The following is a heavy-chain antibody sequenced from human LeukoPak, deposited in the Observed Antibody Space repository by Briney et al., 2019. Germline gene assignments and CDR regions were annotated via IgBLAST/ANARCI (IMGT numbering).Heavy chain of an antibody. D-gene: IGHD1-26*01. CDR3: ARDSSSDSGSYLSLPPDLDV. V-gene: IGHV1-2*02. J-gene: IGHJ6*04. Sequence: ASVKVSCKASGYTFTGYYMHWVRQAPGQGLEWMGWINPNSGGTNYAQKFQGRVTMTRDTSISTAYMELSRLRSDDTAVYYCARDSSSDSGSYLSLPPDLDVWGKGTTATVSS. CDR2: INPNSGGT. CDR1: GYTFTGYY.